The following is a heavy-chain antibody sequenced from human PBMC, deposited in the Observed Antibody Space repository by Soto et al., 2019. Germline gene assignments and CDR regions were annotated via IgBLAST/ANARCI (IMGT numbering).Heavy chain of an antibody. CDR3: AREITYYYDSSGYYSDAFDI. CDR1: GFTYSSYS. V-gene: IGHV3-48*02. J-gene: IGHJ3*02. CDR2: ISSNGRTI. Sequence: GGSLRLSCEASGFTYSSYSMNWVRQAPGKGPGWISYISSNGRTIYYTDSVKGRFTISRDNPKKLLFLQMNSLRDEDTAVYYCAREITYYYDSSGYYSDAFDIWGQGTMVTVSS. D-gene: IGHD3-22*01.